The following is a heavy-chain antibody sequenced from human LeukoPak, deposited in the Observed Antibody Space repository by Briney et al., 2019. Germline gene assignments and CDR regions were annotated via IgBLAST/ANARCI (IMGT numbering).Heavy chain of an antibody. V-gene: IGHV1-46*01. CDR3: AREPTVTNPPDY. J-gene: IGHJ4*02. D-gene: IGHD4-17*01. CDR1: GYTFTSYY. CDR2: INPSGGST. Sequence: GASVKVSCTASGYTFTSYYMHWVRQAPGQGLEWMGIINPSGGSTSYAQKFQGRVTMTRDTSTSTVYMELSSLRSEDTAVYYCAREPTVTNPPDYWGQGTLVTVSS.